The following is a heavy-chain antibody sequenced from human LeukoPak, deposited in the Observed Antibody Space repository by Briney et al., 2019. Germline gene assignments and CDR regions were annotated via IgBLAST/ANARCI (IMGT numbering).Heavy chain of an antibody. D-gene: IGHD4-17*01. CDR1: GFTFSSYA. V-gene: IGHV3-23*01. Sequence: GGSLRLSCAASGFTFSSYAMSWVRQAPGKGLEWVSGISGSGDNTYYADSVKGRFTISRDNAKNSLYLQMNSLRDEDTAVYYCARLGLVTTSADYWGQGTLVTVSS. CDR3: ARLGLVTTSADY. J-gene: IGHJ4*02. CDR2: ISGSGDNT.